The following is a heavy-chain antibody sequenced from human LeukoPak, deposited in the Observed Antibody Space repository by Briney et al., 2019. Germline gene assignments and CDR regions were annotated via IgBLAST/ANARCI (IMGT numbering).Heavy chain of an antibody. CDR3: ARVIGAGSYASKY. CDR2: MNPNSGNT. Sequence: ASVKVSCKASGYTFTSYDINWVRQATGQGLEWMGWMNPNSGNTGYAQKFQGRVTMTRNTSIITAYMELSRLTSDDTAMYYCARVIGAGSYASKYWGQGTLVTVSS. V-gene: IGHV1-8*01. D-gene: IGHD1-26*01. J-gene: IGHJ4*02. CDR1: GYTFTSYD.